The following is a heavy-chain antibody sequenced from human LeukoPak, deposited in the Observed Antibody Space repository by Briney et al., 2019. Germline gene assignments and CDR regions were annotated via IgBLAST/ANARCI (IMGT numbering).Heavy chain of an antibody. Sequence: TLSLTCTASGGSISSGSYYWSWIRQPAGQGLEWLWRIYTSGSTNYNPSLKSRVTISVDTSKNQFSLKLSSVTAADTAVYYCARRAVDNSYYYYMDVWGKGTTVTVSS. CDR3: ARRAVDNSYYYYMDV. V-gene: IGHV4-61*02. CDR2: IYTSGST. D-gene: IGHD6-19*01. CDR1: GGSISSGSYY. J-gene: IGHJ6*03.